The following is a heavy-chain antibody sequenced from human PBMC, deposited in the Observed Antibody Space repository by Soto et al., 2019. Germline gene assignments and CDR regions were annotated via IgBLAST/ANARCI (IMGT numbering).Heavy chain of an antibody. D-gene: IGHD1-26*01. J-gene: IGHJ2*01. CDR1: GFTFSSYS. Sequence: EVQLVESGGGLVQPGGSLRLSCADSGFTFSSYSMHWVRQAPGKGLEWVSYISSSSSTIDYADSVKGRFTISRDNAKNSLHLQMNSLRDEDTAVYYCARDPGALGWYFDLWGRGTLVTVSS. CDR2: ISSSSSTI. V-gene: IGHV3-48*02. CDR3: ARDPGALGWYFDL.